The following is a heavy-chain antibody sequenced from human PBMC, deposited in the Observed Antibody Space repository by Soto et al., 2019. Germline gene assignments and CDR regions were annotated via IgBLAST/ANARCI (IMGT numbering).Heavy chain of an antibody. J-gene: IGHJ6*02. CDR3: ARNGTLTGYSYGMDV. D-gene: IGHD1-1*01. V-gene: IGHV1-69*01. Sequence: QVQLVQSGAELRKPGSSVKVSCKASGGTFSDYTINWVRQAPGQRLEWMGGIIPIFDTANYAEKFQGRVTITADEDTSTSFMEVSSLRSEDTAVYYCARNGTLTGYSYGMDVWGQGTMVTVSS. CDR2: IIPIFDTA. CDR1: GGTFSDYT.